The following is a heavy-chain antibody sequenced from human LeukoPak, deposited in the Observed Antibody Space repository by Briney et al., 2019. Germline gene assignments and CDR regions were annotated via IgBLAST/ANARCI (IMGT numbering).Heavy chain of an antibody. D-gene: IGHD2-8*02. CDR1: GFALKSYS. V-gene: IGHV3-21*01. CDR3: ARVAVSGPTGWFDS. Sequence: PGGSLRLSCAGSGFALKSYSLSWVCQAPGKGLEWVSSISSTSAYIYYADSVKGRFTISRDNVDNVVYLQMNSLGAEDTAVYYCARVAVSGPTGWFDSWGQGTLVIVSS. CDR2: ISSTSAYI. J-gene: IGHJ5*01.